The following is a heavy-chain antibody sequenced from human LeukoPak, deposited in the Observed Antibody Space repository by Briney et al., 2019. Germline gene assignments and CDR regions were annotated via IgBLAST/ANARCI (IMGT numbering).Heavy chain of an antibody. Sequence: GGSLRLSCAASGFNFRDYDMTWVRQAPGKGLEWVSSISASGATTNYADSVRGRFTISRGNSNKVTYLRMNSLRAEDTAVFYCARSINYSNYLLDSWGQGTRVTVTS. CDR2: ISASGATT. D-gene: IGHD4-11*01. CDR3: ARSINYSNYLLDS. CDR1: GFNFRDYD. V-gene: IGHV3-23*01. J-gene: IGHJ4*02.